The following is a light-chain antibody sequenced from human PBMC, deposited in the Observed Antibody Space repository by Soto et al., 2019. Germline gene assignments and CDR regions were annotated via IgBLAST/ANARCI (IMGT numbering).Light chain of an antibody. CDR2: VAS. Sequence: EIVLAQSPGTLSLSPGERATLSCRASQSITSSYLAWYQQKPGQAPGLLMYVASSRATGIADRFSGSGSGTDCSLIISGLEPEVFAVYFCQQYGSSPYTFGQGTKLEIK. J-gene: IGKJ2*01. CDR3: QQYGSSPYT. CDR1: QSITSSY. V-gene: IGKV3-20*01.